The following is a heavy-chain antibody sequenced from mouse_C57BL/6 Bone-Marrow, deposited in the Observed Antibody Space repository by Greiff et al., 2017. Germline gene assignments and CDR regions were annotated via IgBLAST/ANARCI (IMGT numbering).Heavy chain of an antibody. CDR3: ARKVYYYGSSYHYLDY. D-gene: IGHD1-1*01. CDR2: IYPRSGNT. Sequence: QVQLQQSGAELARPGASVKLSCKASGYTFTSYGISWVKQRTGQGLEWIGEIYPRSGNTYYNEKFKGKATLTADKSSSTAYMELRSLTSEDSAVYFCARKVYYYGSSYHYLDYWGQGTTLTVSS. J-gene: IGHJ2*01. V-gene: IGHV1-81*01. CDR1: GYTFTSYG.